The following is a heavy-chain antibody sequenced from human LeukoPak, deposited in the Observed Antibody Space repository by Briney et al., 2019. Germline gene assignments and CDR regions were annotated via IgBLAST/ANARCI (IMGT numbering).Heavy chain of an antibody. Sequence: SETLSLTCAVYGGSFSGYYWSWIRQPPGKGLEWIGEVNHSGSTNYNPSLKSRVTISVDTSKNQFSLKLSSVTAADTAVYYCARRGLGSSGYYVYWGQGTLVTVSS. CDR3: ARRGLGSSGYYVY. CDR2: VNHSGST. V-gene: IGHV4-34*01. J-gene: IGHJ4*02. D-gene: IGHD3-22*01. CDR1: GGSFSGYY.